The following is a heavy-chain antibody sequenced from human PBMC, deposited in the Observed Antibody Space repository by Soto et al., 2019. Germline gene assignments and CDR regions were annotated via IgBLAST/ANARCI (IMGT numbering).Heavy chain of an antibody. CDR3: ARDVSGLVFDP. CDR1: GGSISSGGYS. CDR2: IYHSGST. D-gene: IGHD3-10*01. J-gene: IGHJ5*02. Sequence: SETLSLTCAVSGGSISSGGYSWSWIRQPPGKGLEWIGYIYHSGSTYYNPSLKSRVTISVDRSKNQFSLKLSSVTAADTAVYYCARDVSGLVFDPWGQGTLVTVSS. V-gene: IGHV4-30-2*01.